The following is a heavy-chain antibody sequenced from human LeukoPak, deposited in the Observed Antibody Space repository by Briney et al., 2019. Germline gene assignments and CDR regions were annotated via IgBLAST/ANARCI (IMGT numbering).Heavy chain of an antibody. Sequence: SETLSLTCTDSGCSISSGYYWGWIRQPPGKGLEWNGSFYHSGSTYYNPSLKSRVTISVDTSKNQFSLKLSSVTAADTAVYYCANQPAQYYYDSSGYSRGYWGQGTLVTVSS. CDR2: FYHSGST. CDR1: GCSISSGYY. CDR3: ANQPAQYYYDSSGYSRGY. D-gene: IGHD3-22*01. J-gene: IGHJ4*02. V-gene: IGHV4-38-2*02.